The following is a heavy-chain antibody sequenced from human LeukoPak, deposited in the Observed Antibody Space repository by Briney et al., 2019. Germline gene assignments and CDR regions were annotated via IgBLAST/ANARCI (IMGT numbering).Heavy chain of an antibody. J-gene: IGHJ4*02. CDR3: STFSNTPVVRGQN. V-gene: IGHV3-15*01. CDR2: LKSKTDGGTT. CDR1: GFTFSNAW. Sequence: GGSLRLSCAASGFTFSNAWMSWLRQAPGKGLEWVGRLKSKTDGGTTDYAAPVKDRFAISRDDSKNTLYLQMHSLKTEDTAVYYCSTFSNTPVVRGQNWGQGTLVTVSS. D-gene: IGHD5-18*01.